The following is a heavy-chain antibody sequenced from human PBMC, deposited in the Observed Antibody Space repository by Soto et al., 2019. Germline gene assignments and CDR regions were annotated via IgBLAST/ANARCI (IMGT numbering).Heavy chain of an antibody. CDR1: GFTFSSYA. CDR3: ARDSLLGEYYYDSTGPGDY. D-gene: IGHD3-22*01. Sequence: QVQLVESGGGVVQPGRSLRLSCAASGFTFSSYAMHWVRQAPGKGLEWVAVISYDGSNKYYADSVKGRFTISRDNSKNTLYLRMNSLRPEDTAVYYCARDSLLGEYYYDSTGPGDYWGQGTLVTVSS. J-gene: IGHJ4*02. V-gene: IGHV3-30-3*01. CDR2: ISYDGSNK.